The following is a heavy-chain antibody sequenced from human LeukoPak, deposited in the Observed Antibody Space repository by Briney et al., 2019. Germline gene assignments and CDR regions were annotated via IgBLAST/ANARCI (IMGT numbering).Heavy chain of an antibody. CDR2: ISGNGTT. CDR3: SKEGAPPMIPFDF. D-gene: IGHD3-16*01. Sequence: GGSLRLSCTASGFPFRRYARTWVRQAPGKGLQWVSAISGNGTTFYADFVKGRFIVSRDNSKNTLYLQIDSLTTEDTATYFCSKEGAPPMIPFDFWGQGSLV. V-gene: IGHV3-23*01. J-gene: IGHJ5*01. CDR1: GFPFRRYA.